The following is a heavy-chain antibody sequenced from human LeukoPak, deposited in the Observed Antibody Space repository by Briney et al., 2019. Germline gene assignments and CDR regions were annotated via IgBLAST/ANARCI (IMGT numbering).Heavy chain of an antibody. Sequence: NPSETLSLTCAVYGGPFSGYYWSWIRQPPGKGLEWIGEINHSGSTNYNPSLKSRVTISVDTSKNQFSLKLSSVTAADTAVYYCARDLGITGSAPRNYYYYYGMDVWGQGTTVTVSS. D-gene: IGHD1-20*01. J-gene: IGHJ6*02. V-gene: IGHV4-34*01. CDR3: ARDLGITGSAPRNYYYYYGMDV. CDR1: GGPFSGYY. CDR2: INHSGST.